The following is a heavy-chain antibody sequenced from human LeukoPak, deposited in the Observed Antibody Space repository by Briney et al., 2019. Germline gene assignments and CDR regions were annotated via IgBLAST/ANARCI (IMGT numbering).Heavy chain of an antibody. Sequence: GGSLRPSCTASGFTFGDYAMSWVRQAPGKGLEWVGFIRSKAYGGTTECAASVKGRFTISRDDSKSIAYLQMNSLKTEDTAVYYCTRVVGRWFDPWGQGTLVTVSS. CDR2: IRSKAYGGTT. D-gene: IGHD1-26*01. V-gene: IGHV3-49*04. J-gene: IGHJ5*02. CDR3: TRVVGRWFDP. CDR1: GFTFGDYA.